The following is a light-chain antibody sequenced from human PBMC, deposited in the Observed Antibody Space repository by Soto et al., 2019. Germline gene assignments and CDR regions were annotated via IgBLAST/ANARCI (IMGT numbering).Light chain of an antibody. CDR2: DTS. J-gene: IGKJ2*01. CDR3: QQSYSTPLT. V-gene: IGKV1-39*01. Sequence: DIQMTQSPSPLSASVGDRVTITCRASQNILNSLNWYQQRPGKAPTLLIYDTSTLHSGVPSRFSGSGFGTDFSLTISSLHPDDFAIYYCQQSYSTPLTFGPGTKLEIQ. CDR1: QNILNS.